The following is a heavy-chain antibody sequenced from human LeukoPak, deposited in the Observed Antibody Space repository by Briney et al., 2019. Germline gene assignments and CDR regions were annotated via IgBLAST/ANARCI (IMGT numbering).Heavy chain of an antibody. D-gene: IGHD3-10*01. CDR1: GFTFSRYA. V-gene: IGHV3-64D*06. J-gene: IGHJ4*02. Sequence: QAGGSLRLSCSASGFTFSRYAMHWVRQAPGKGLEYVPAISSNGGSTYYADSVKGRFTISRDNSKNTLYLQMSSLRAEDTAAYYCVKDGAYHGSGSSYYFDYWGQGTLVTVSS. CDR3: VKDGAYHGSGSSYYFDY. CDR2: ISSNGGST.